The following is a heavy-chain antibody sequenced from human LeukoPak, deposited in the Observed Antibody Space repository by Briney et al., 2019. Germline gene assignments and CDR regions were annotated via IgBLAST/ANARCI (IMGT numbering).Heavy chain of an antibody. CDR1: GYTFTGYY. J-gene: IGHJ4*02. Sequence: ASVKVSCKASGYTFTGYYMHWVRQAPGQGLEWMGWINPSSGGTNYAQKFQGRVTMTRDTSISTAYMELSRLRSDDTAVYYCATRPDIVVVVAATLNYWGQGTLVTVSS. CDR2: INPSSGGT. V-gene: IGHV1-2*02. D-gene: IGHD2-15*01. CDR3: ATRPDIVVVVAATLNY.